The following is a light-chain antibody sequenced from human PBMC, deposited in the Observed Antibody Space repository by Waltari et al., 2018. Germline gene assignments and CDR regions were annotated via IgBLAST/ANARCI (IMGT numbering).Light chain of an antibody. J-gene: IGKJ1*01. V-gene: IGKV4-1*01. Sequence: DIVMPQSPDSLAVSLGERATINCKSSQSVLYNSNNKNYLAWYQQKPGQPPKLLIYWASTRQSGVPDRFSGGGSGTDFTLTISSLQAEDVAVYYCQQYYSSPRTFGQGTKVEIK. CDR2: WAS. CDR3: QQYYSSPRT. CDR1: QSVLYNSNNKNY.